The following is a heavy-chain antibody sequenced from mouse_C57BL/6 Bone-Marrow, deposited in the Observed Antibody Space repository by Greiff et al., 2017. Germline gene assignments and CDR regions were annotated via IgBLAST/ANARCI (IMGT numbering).Heavy chain of an antibody. CDR2: ISSGGSYT. CDR3: AGHGEGGTRYFGY. Sequence: EVQLVESGGDLVKPGGSLKLSCAASGFTFSSYGMSWVRQTPDKRLEWVATISSGGSYTYYPDSVKGRFTISRDNAKNTLYLQLSSLKSEDTAMYYCAGHGEGGTRYFGYWGQGTTLTVSS. CDR1: GFTFSSYG. V-gene: IGHV5-6*01. D-gene: IGHD3-3*01. J-gene: IGHJ2*01.